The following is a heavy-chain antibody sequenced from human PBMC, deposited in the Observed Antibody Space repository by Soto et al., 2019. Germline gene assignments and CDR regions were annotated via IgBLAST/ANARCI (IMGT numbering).Heavy chain of an antibody. D-gene: IGHD6-19*01. CDR2: MNPDSGNT. Sequence: QVQLVQSGAEVKKPGASVKVSCKASGYTFTSYDIYWVRQATGQGLEWMGWMNPDSGNTGYAQKFQDRLTMTRNNSISTAYMELSSLRSEDTAVYYCARERTVAGNDCWGQGTLVTVSS. CDR3: ARERTVAGNDC. V-gene: IGHV1-8*01. J-gene: IGHJ4*02. CDR1: GYTFTSYD.